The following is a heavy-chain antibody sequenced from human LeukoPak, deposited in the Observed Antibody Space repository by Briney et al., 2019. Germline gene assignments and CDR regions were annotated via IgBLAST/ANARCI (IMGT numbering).Heavy chain of an antibody. V-gene: IGHV4-59*01. CDR1: GGSISSYY. CDR3: ARALLVVEDSNWFDP. D-gene: IGHD2-15*01. J-gene: IGHJ5*02. Sequence: PSETLSLTCTVSGGSISSYYWSWIRQPPGKGLEWIGYIYYSGSTNYNPSLKSRVTISVDTSKNQFSLKLSSVTAADTAVYYCARALLVVEDSNWFDPWGQGTLVTVSS. CDR2: IYYSGST.